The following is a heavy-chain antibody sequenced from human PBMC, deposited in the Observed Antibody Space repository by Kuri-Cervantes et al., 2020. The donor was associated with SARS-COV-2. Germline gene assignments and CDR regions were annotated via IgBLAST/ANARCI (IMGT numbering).Heavy chain of an antibody. CDR1: GGTLSSYA. J-gene: IGHJ4*02. V-gene: IGHV1-69*04. CDR2: IIPILGTA. Sequence: SVKVSCKASGGTLSSYAISWVRQAPGQGLEWMGRIIPILGTANYAQKFQGRVTITADKSTSTAYMELSSLRSEDTAVYYCARDFIAAAGIDYWGQGTLVTVSS. CDR3: ARDFIAAAGIDY. D-gene: IGHD6-13*01.